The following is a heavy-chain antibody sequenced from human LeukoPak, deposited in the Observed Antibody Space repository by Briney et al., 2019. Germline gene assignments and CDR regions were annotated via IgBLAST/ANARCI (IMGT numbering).Heavy chain of an antibody. D-gene: IGHD2-2*01. CDR2: IIPIFGTA. CDR1: GGTFSSYA. J-gene: IGHJ6*02. CDR3: ARETGYCSSTSCYYYYYGMDV. V-gene: IGHV1-69*13. Sequence: SVTVSCKASGGTFSSYAISWVRQAPGQGLEWMGGIIPIFGTANYAQNFQGRVTITADESTSTAYMELSSLRSEDTAVYYCARETGYCSSTSCYYYYYGMDVWGQGTTVTVSS.